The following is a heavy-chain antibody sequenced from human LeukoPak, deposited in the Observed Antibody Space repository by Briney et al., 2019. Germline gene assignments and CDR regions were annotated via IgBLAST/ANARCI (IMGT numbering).Heavy chain of an antibody. D-gene: IGHD3-16*01. V-gene: IGHV1-24*01. Sequence: GSVKVSCKVSGYTLTELSMHWVRQAPGKGLEGMGGFYPEDGETIYAQKFQGRVTMTEDTSTDTAYMELSSLRSEDTAVYYCATPGGVGLYFDLWGRGTLVTVSS. CDR3: ATPGGVGLYFDL. J-gene: IGHJ2*01. CDR1: GYTLTELS. CDR2: FYPEDGET.